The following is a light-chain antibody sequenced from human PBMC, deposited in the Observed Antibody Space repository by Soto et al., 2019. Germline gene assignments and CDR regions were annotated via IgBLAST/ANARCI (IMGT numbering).Light chain of an antibody. CDR2: GAS. CDR1: QSVSSN. Sequence: EIVTTQSPATLSVSPGERATISCRASQSVSSNLAWYQQKPGQAPRLLIYGASTRATGIPARFSGSGSGTEFTLTISSLQSEDFAVYYCQQYNNWPLWTFGQGTKV. J-gene: IGKJ1*01. CDR3: QQYNNWPLWT. V-gene: IGKV3-15*01.